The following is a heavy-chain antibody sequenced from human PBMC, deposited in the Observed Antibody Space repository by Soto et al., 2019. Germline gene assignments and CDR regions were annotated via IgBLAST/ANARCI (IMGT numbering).Heavy chain of an antibody. D-gene: IGHD2-21*02. V-gene: IGHV4-59*01. J-gene: IGHJ4*02. CDR3: ARGLRLVRRGDYYFDY. Sequence: SETLSLTCTVSCGSISSYYWSWIRQPPGKGLEWIGYIYYSGSTNYNPSLKSRVTISVDTSKNQFSLKLSSVTAADTAVYYCARGLRLVRRGDYYFDYWGQGTLVTVS. CDR1: CGSISSYY. CDR2: IYYSGST.